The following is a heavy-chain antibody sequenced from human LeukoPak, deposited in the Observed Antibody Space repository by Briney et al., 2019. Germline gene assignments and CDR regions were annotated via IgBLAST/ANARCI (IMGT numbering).Heavy chain of an antibody. V-gene: IGHV4-34*01. CDR3: TRITNDLVWGSYRSTPTYFDF. CDR1: GGSFSGYY. D-gene: IGHD3-16*02. J-gene: IGHJ4*02. Sequence: SETLSLTCAVYGGSFSGYYWTWIRQSPGKGLEWIGEINHRGSSNYNPSLKSRVTISVDTSKNQFSLKLNSVTAADTAVYYCTRITNDLVWGSYRSTPTYFDFWGQGSLVIVSS. CDR2: INHRGSS.